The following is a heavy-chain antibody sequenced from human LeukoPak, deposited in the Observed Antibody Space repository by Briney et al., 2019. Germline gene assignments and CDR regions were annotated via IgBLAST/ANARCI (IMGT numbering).Heavy chain of an antibody. CDR2: IYYSGST. D-gene: IGHD6-13*01. J-gene: IGHJ6*03. Sequence: SETLSLTCTVSGGSISSSSYYWGWIRQPPGKGLEWIGIIYYSGSTYSNPSLKSRVTISVDTSKNQFSLKLSSVTAADTAVYYCARDGSAAGYSSRGDYSYMDVWGKGTTVTISS. V-gene: IGHV4-39*02. CDR3: ARDGSAAGYSSRGDYSYMDV. CDR1: GGSISSSSYY.